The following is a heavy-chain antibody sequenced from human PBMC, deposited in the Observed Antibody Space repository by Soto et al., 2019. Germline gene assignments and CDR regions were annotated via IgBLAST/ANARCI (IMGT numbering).Heavy chain of an antibody. Sequence: QVQLQESGPGLVKPSQTLSLTCTVSGGSISGDGYYWSWIRQHPGKGLEWIGYIYYSGTTYYNPSLTSRATISVHTSKNQFSLKLSSVTAADTAVYYCARGSDVSRGWFDPWGQGTLVTVSS. CDR1: GGSISGDGYY. D-gene: IGHD3-16*01. V-gene: IGHV4-31*03. J-gene: IGHJ5*02. CDR2: IYYSGTT. CDR3: ARGSDVSRGWFDP.